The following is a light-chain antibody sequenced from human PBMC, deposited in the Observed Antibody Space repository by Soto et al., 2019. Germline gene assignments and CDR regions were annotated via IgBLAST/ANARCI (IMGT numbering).Light chain of an antibody. J-gene: IGLJ1*01. CDR3: CSYAGSSTYV. V-gene: IGLV2-23*01. CDR1: SSDVGRYNL. Sequence: QSALTQPASVSGSPGQSITISCTGTSSDVGRYNLVSWYQRHPGRAPKLMISEGSKRPSGVSTRLSGSKSGNTASLTISGLQAEDEADYYCCSYAGSSTYVFGPGTKVTVL. CDR2: EGS.